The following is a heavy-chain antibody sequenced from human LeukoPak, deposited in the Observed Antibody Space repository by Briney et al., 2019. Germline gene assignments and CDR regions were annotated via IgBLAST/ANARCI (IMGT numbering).Heavy chain of an antibody. J-gene: IGHJ4*02. CDR1: GFTFSSYW. V-gene: IGHV3-30-3*01. Sequence: GGSLRLSCAASGFTFSSYWMNWARQAPGKGLEWVAVISYDGSNKYYADSVKGRFTISRDNSKNTLYLQMNSLRAEDTAVYYCARARGYCSSTSCYPDRYWGQGTLVTVSS. CDR2: ISYDGSNK. D-gene: IGHD2-2*01. CDR3: ARARGYCSSTSCYPDRY.